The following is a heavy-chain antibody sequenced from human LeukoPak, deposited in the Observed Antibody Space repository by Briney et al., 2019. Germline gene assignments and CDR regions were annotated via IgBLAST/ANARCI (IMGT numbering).Heavy chain of an antibody. CDR2: IYDGGNT. Sequence: PGGSLRLSCAASGFTVSSNYMSWVRQAPGKGLEWVSVIYDGGNTYYADSVKGRFTISRDNSKNTVYLQMNSLRAEDTAVYYCARNLGYYASGSSFNWGQGTLVTVSS. D-gene: IGHD3-10*01. CDR3: ARNLGYYASGSSFN. J-gene: IGHJ4*02. CDR1: GFTVSSNY. V-gene: IGHV3-53*01.